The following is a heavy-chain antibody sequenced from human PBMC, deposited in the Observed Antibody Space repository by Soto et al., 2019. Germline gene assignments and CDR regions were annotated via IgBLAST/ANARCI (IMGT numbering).Heavy chain of an antibody. D-gene: IGHD2-15*01. J-gene: IGHJ2*01. Sequence: DVQLLESGGGLVQPGGSLRLSGAASGFTSSTYALNWVREAPGKGLEWVSTISESGHHTYYADSVKGRFTISRDKSKNTLSLQMNSLRPEDTAVYYCAKSDGCGGGSCYTGTYYYFAFWGRGTLVTVSS. CDR2: ISESGHHT. CDR1: GFTSSTYA. V-gene: IGHV3-23*01. CDR3: AKSDGCGGGSCYTGTYYYFAF.